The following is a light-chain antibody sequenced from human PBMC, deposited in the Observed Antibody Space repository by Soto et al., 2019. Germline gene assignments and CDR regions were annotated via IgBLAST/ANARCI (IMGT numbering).Light chain of an antibody. CDR2: GNS. CDR3: QSYDSSLSGPYV. CDR1: SSNIGAGYD. V-gene: IGLV1-40*01. Sequence: QSVLTQPPSVSGAPGQRVTISCTGSSSNIGAGYDVHWYQQLPGTAPKLLIYGNSNRPSGVPDRFSGSKSGTSASLAITGLQAEDVADYYCQSYDSSLSGPYVFGTGTKVTVL. J-gene: IGLJ1*01.